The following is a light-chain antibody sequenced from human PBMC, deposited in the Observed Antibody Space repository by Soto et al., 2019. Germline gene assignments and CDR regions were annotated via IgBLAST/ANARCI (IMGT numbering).Light chain of an antibody. V-gene: IGKV1-39*01. CDR2: AAS. Sequence: DIQMTQSPSSLSASVGDRVTITCRASQSISSYLNWYQQKPGKAPKLLIYAASSLQSGVPSRFSGSGSGTDFTLTISSLQPEDFALYYCQQYNNWPITFGQGTRLEIK. CDR1: QSISSY. CDR3: QQYNNWPIT. J-gene: IGKJ5*01.